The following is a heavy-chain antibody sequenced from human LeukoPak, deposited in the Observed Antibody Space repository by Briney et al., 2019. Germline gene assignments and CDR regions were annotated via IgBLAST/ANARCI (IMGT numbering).Heavy chain of an antibody. J-gene: IGHJ4*02. V-gene: IGHV3-23*01. D-gene: IGHD4-23*01. CDR3: AKGGYGGNPHNDY. CDR2: ISGSGGST. Sequence: GGSLRLSCAASGFTFSSYGMSWVRQAPGKGLEWVPAISGSGGSTYYADSVKGRFTISRDNSKNTLYLQMNSLRAEDTAVYYCAKGGYGGNPHNDYWGQGTLVTVSS. CDR1: GFTFSSYG.